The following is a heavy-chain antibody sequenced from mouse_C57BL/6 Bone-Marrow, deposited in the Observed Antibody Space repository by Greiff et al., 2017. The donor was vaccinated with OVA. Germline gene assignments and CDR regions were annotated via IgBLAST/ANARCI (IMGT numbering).Heavy chain of an antibody. D-gene: IGHD3-2*02. CDR1: GYTFTSYW. Sequence: QVQLQQPGAELVKPGASVKLSCKASGYTFTSYWMQWVKQRPGQGLEWIGEIDPSDSYTNYNQKFKGKATLTVAKSSSTAYMQLSRLTSADSAVYYCARERQVRPLYLDYWGQGTTLTVSA. V-gene: IGHV1-50*01. CDR3: ARERQVRPLYLDY. CDR2: IDPSDSYT. J-gene: IGHJ2*01.